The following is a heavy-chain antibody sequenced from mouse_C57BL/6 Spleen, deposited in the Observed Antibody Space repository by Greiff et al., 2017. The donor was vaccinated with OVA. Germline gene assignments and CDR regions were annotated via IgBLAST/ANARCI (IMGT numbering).Heavy chain of an antibody. CDR3: ARSGDSEGLAY. D-gene: IGHD3-1*01. CDR1: GYAFSSYW. CDR2: IYPGDGDT. J-gene: IGHJ3*01. Sequence: VQLQESGAELVKPGASVKISCKASGYAFSSYWMNWVKQRPGKGLEWIGQIYPGDGDTNYNGKFKGKATLTADKSSSTAYMQLSSLTSEDSAVYFCARSGDSEGLAYWGQGTLVTVSA. V-gene: IGHV1-80*01.